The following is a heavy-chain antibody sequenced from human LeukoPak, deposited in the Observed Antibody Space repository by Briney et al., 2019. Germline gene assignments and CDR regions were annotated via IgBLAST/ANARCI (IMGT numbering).Heavy chain of an antibody. J-gene: IGHJ6*02. CDR3: ARSITMVRGVILYYYYGMDV. Sequence: EASVKVSCKASGGTFSSYAISWVRPAPGQGLEWMGRIIPILGIANYAQKFQGRVTITADKSTSTAYMELSSLRSEDTAVYYCARSITMVRGVILYYYYGMDVWGQGTTVTVSS. CDR2: IIPILGIA. D-gene: IGHD3-10*01. V-gene: IGHV1-69*04. CDR1: GGTFSSYA.